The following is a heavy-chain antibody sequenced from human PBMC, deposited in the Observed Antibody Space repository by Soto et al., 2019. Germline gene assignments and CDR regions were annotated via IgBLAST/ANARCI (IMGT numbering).Heavy chain of an antibody. CDR3: AKGGHDSSGYMAPMSFDY. J-gene: IGHJ4*02. V-gene: IGHV3-23*01. CDR2: ISGSGGST. Sequence: GGSLRLSCAASGFTFSSYAMSWVRQAPGKGLEWVSAISGSGGSTYYADSVKGRFTISRDNSKNTLYLQMNSLRAEDTAVYYCAKGGHDSSGYMAPMSFDYWGQGTLVTVSS. D-gene: IGHD3-22*01. CDR1: GFTFSSYA.